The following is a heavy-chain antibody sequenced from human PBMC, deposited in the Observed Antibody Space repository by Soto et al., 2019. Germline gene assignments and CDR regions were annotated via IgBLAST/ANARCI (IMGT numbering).Heavy chain of an antibody. V-gene: IGHV4-59*08. Sequence: PSETLSLTCTVSGGSISSYYWSWIRQPPGKGLEWIGYIYYSGSTNYNPSLKSRVTISVDTSKNQFSLKLSSVTAADTAVYYCARRHSSGWDDDFDYWGQGTLVTVST. J-gene: IGHJ4*02. CDR2: IYYSGST. CDR3: ARRHSSGWDDDFDY. CDR1: GGSISSYY. D-gene: IGHD6-19*01.